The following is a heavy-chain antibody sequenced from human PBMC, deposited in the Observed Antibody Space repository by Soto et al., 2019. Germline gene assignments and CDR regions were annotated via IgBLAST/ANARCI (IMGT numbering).Heavy chain of an antibody. CDR3: ARVTRAVGV. V-gene: IGHV4-59*01. J-gene: IGHJ4*02. Sequence: SETLSLTCTVSGGSISSYYWSWIRQPPGKGLEWIGYIYYSGSTNYSPSLKSRVTISVDTSKNQFSLKLSSVTAADTAVYYCARVTRAVGVWGQGTLVTVSS. D-gene: IGHD3-3*01. CDR2: IYYSGST. CDR1: GGSISSYY.